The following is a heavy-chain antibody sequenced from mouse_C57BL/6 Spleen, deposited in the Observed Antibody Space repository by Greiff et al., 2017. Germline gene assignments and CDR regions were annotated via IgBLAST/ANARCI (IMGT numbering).Heavy chain of an antibody. D-gene: IGHD1-1*01. CDR2: IWGDGST. CDR3: AGDYGSSYGGAMDY. Sequence: QVHVKQSGPGLVAPSPSLSITCTVSGFSLTSYGVSWVRQPPGKGLEWLGVIWGDGSTNYHSALISRLSISKDNSKSQVFLKLNSLQTDDTATYYCAGDYGSSYGGAMDYWGQGTSVTVSS. V-gene: IGHV2-3*01. CDR1: GFSLTSYG. J-gene: IGHJ4*01.